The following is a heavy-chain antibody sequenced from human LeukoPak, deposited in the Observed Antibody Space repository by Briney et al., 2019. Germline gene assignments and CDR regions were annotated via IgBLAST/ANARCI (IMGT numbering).Heavy chain of an antibody. J-gene: IGHJ4*02. CDR3: MAYGEGIDY. CDR2: IKSKTDGGTT. Sequence: PGGSLRLSCAASGFTFSDYYMSWIRQAPGKGLEWVGRIKSKTDGGTTDYAAPVKGRFTISRDDSKNTLYLQMNSLKTEDTAVYYCMAYGEGIDYWGQGTLVTVSS. V-gene: IGHV3-15*01. D-gene: IGHD3-10*01. CDR1: GFTFSDYY.